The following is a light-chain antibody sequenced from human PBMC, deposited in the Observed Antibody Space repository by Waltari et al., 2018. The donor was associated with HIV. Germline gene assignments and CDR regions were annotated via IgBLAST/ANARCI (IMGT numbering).Light chain of an antibody. Sequence: QSVLTQPPSTSGTPGQRVVISCSGSTSNIGKNYVCWYRQFPGTAPKLLIYRNNQRPSGVPDRFSGSKSGTSASLAISGLRSEDEADYFCAVWDDSLSGLWEFGGGTKLTVL. CDR2: RNN. CDR1: TSNIGKNY. CDR3: AVWDDSLSGLWE. J-gene: IGLJ3*02. V-gene: IGLV1-47*01.